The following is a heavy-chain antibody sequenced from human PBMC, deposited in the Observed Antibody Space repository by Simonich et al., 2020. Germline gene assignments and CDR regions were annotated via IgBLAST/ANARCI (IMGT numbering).Heavy chain of an antibody. V-gene: IGHV4-59*08. CDR2: ISYSGST. CDR3: ARLPDY. Sequence: QVQLQESGPGLVKPSETLSLTCTVSGGSISSYYLSWIRQPPGKGLEWFGYISYSGSTNYNPSLKSRVTISVDTSKNQFSLKLSSVTAADTAVYYCARLPDYWGQGTLVTVSS. J-gene: IGHJ4*02. CDR1: GGSISSYY.